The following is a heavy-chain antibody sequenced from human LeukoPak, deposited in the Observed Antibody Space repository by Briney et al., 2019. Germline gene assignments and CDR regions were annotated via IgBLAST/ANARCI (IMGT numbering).Heavy chain of an antibody. CDR2: IYYNGDT. V-gene: IGHV4-39*07. CDR1: GGSISSSRSY. CDR3: SREGYSCPNWFDT. Sequence: SETLSLTCSVSGGSISSSRSYWGWIRQTPGKGLEWVGSIYYNGDTYYDPSFKSRVSMSVDTAKNQISLILTSVTAADTAVYYCSREGYSCPNWFDTWGQGTLVTVSS. D-gene: IGHD4-11*01. J-gene: IGHJ5*02.